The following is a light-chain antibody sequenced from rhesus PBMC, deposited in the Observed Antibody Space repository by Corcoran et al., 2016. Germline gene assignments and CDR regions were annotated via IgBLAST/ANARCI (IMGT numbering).Light chain of an antibody. V-gene: IGLV2-23*01. CDR2: EVS. Sequence: QAALTQPPSVSGSPGQSVTISCTGTSNDVGGYDYVSWYQQHPGTAPKLMIYEVSKRPSGVSDRFSGSKSGNTASLTISGLQAEDEAYYYCSSYAVSNSYIFGAGTRLTVL. J-gene: IGLJ1*01. CDR1: SNDVGGYDY. CDR3: SSYAVSNSYI.